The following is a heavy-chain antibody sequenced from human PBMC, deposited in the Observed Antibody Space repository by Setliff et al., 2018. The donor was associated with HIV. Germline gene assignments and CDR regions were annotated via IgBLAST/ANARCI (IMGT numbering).Heavy chain of an antibody. CDR3: ARDIRGSNNWFDP. CDR1: GGSISSSSYY. D-gene: IGHD3-16*01. V-gene: IGHV4-39*07. J-gene: IGHJ5*02. Sequence: PSETLSLTCTVSGGSISSSSYYWAWIRQPPGKGLEWIGNNYYSGSTYYNPSLKSRVTISVDTSKNQFSLKLNSVTAADTAVYYCARDIRGSNNWFDPWGQGTLVTVSS. CDR2: NYYSGST.